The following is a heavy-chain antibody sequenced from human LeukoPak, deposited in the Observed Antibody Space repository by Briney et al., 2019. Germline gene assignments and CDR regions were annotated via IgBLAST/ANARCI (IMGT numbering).Heavy chain of an antibody. CDR2: IIPIFGTA. V-gene: IGHV1-69*01. D-gene: IGHD2-15*01. Sequence: SVKVSCKASGGTFSSYAISWVRQAPGQGLEWMGGIIPIFGTANYAQKFQGRVTITADESTSTAYMEQSSLRSEDTAVYYCARSRYCSGGSCYSVYFDYWGQGTLVTVSS. CDR1: GGTFSSYA. CDR3: ARSRYCSGGSCYSVYFDY. J-gene: IGHJ4*02.